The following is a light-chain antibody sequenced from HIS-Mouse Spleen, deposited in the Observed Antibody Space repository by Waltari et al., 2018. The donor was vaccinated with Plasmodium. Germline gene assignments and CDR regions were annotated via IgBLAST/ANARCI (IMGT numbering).Light chain of an antibody. CDR2: EGS. J-gene: IGLJ2*01. CDR1: SSDVGSYNL. CDR3: CSYAGSRMV. V-gene: IGLV2-23*01. Sequence: GQSITISCTGTSSDVGSYNLVSWYQQHPGKAPKLMIYEGSKRPSGVSNRFSGSKSGNTASLTISGLQAEDEADYYCCSYAGSRMVFGGGTKLTVL.